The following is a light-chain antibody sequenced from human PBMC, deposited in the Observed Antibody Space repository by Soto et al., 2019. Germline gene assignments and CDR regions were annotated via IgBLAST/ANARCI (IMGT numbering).Light chain of an antibody. CDR1: RSNIGAGYA. V-gene: IGLV1-40*01. Sequence: QSVLTQPPSVSGAPGQRVIISCTGSRSNIGAGYAVHWYRRLPGTAPKLLISRNNNRPSGVPDRFSASKSGNTASLTISGLQAEDEADYYCCSYTGSYTWVFGGGTKLTVL. J-gene: IGLJ3*02. CDR2: RNN. CDR3: CSYTGSYTWV.